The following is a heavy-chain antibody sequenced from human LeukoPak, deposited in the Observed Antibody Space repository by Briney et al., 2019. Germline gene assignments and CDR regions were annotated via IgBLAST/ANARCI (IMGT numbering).Heavy chain of an antibody. D-gene: IGHD2-8*01. CDR2: IYHSGST. CDR1: GGSISSSYW. Sequence: SGTLSLTCAVSGGSISSSYWWSWVRQPPGKGLEWIGEIYHSGSTNYNPSLKSRVTMSVDTSKNHFSLKLNSVTAADTALYYCARAVLNLDYWGQGTLVTVSS. CDR3: ARAVLNLDY. V-gene: IGHV4-4*02. J-gene: IGHJ4*02.